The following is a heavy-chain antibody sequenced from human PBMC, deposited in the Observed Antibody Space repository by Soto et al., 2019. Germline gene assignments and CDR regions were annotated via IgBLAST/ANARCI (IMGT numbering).Heavy chain of an antibody. CDR2: IGVSGGTT. J-gene: IGHJ5*02. CDR1: GFTFSEYA. V-gene: IGHV3-23*01. CDR3: AKGVHQPFP. D-gene: IGHD2-2*01. Sequence: EVQLLESGGALVQPGGSLRLHCVASGFTFSEYAMTWVRQAPGKGLEWVSGIGVSGGTTDYADSVKGRFIISRDNTKNTLYLQMNSLRAEDTAIFYCAKGVHQPFPWGQGTLVTVSS.